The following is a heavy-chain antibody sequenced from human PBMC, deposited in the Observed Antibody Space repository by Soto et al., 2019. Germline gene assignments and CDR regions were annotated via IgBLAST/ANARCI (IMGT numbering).Heavy chain of an antibody. Sequence: SVKVCCSASGGTFSRYAISWVRQAPGQGLEWMGGIIPIFGTANYAQKFQGRVTITADESTSTAYMELSSLRYEDTAVYYCARDFDIWGQGTMVTVSS. J-gene: IGHJ3*02. CDR2: IIPIFGTA. V-gene: IGHV1-69*13. CDR1: GGTFSRYA. CDR3: ARDFDI.